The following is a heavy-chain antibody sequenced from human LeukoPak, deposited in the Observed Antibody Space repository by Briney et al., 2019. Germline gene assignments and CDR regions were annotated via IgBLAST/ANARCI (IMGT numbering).Heavy chain of an antibody. CDR1: GFTFSSYA. J-gene: IGHJ3*02. CDR2: ISGSGGST. D-gene: IGHD3-22*01. CDR3: AKDDYYYDSSGYYLGDAFDI. Sequence: GGSLRLFCAASGFTFSSYAMSWVRQAPGKGLEGVSAISGSGGSTYYADSVKGRFTISRDNSKNTLYLQMNSLRAEDTAVYYCAKDDYYYDSSGYYLGDAFDIWGQGTMVTVSS. V-gene: IGHV3-23*01.